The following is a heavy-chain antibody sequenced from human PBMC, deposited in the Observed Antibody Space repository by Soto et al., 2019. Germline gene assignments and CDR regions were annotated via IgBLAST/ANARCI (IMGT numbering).Heavy chain of an antibody. Sequence: SETLSLTCTVSGGSISSYYWSWIRQPPGKGLEWIGYIYYSGSTNYNPSLKSRVTISVDTSKNQFSLKLSSVTAADTAVYYCARDLYGDYVFDYWGQGTLVTVSS. CDR3: ARDLYGDYVFDY. J-gene: IGHJ4*02. CDR2: IYYSGST. CDR1: GGSISSYY. D-gene: IGHD4-17*01. V-gene: IGHV4-59*01.